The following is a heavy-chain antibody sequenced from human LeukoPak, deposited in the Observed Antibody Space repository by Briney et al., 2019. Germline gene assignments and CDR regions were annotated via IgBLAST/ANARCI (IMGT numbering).Heavy chain of an antibody. J-gene: IGHJ5*02. Sequence: GGSLRLSSAASGFTFDDYTMHWVRQAPGKGLEWISLISWDVDNTYYANSVKGRFTLSRDNSKNSLFLQWGSLRIEDTALYNCASDISTAGASWGQGTLVTVSS. CDR1: GFTFDDYT. V-gene: IGHV3-43*01. D-gene: IGHD2-21*02. CDR3: ASDISTAGAS. CDR2: ISWDVDNT.